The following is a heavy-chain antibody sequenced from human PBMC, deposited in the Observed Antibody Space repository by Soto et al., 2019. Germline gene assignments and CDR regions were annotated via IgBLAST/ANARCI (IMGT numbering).Heavy chain of an antibody. CDR2: IYWDDDK. V-gene: IGHV2-5*02. CDR1: GFSLSTSGVG. Sequence: QITLKESGPTVVKHTQTLTLTCTFSGFSLSTSGVGVGWIRQPPGKTLEWLALIYWDDDKLYSPSLKSRLTITKDTSKNQVVLTMTNMDPVDTATYYCTLIRTTVTTLWGQGTLVTVSS. CDR3: TLIRTTVTTL. D-gene: IGHD4-4*01. J-gene: IGHJ4*02.